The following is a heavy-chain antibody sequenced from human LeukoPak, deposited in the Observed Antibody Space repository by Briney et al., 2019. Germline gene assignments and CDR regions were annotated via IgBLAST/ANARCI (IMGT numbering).Heavy chain of an antibody. J-gene: IGHJ4*02. CDR3: ARASWGYQFDS. D-gene: IGHD5-12*01. CDR1: GFTVSTNY. V-gene: IGHV3-66*01. CDR2: IYSSGST. Sequence: GGSLRLSCAASGFTVSTNYVSWVRQAPGKGLEWVSVIYSSGSTYYADSVKDRFTISRDNSRNTVDLQMNSLRVEDTAVYYCARASWGYQFDSWGQGTLVTVSS.